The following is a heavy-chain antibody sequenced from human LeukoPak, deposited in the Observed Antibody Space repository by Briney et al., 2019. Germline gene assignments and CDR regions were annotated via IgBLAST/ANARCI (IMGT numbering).Heavy chain of an antibody. CDR1: GITFSTYA. CDR2: ISGSAAST. D-gene: IGHD1-7*01. Sequence: GGSLRLSCAASGITFSTYAMNWVRQAPGKGLEWVSVISGSAASTSYADSVKGRFTISRDNSRNTLYLQMNSLRADDTAVYYCAKDSTGATPDYFDYWGQGTLVTVSS. J-gene: IGHJ4*02. CDR3: AKDSTGATPDYFDY. V-gene: IGHV3-23*01.